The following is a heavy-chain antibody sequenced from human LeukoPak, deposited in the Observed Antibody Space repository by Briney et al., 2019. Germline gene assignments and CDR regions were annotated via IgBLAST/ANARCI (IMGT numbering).Heavy chain of an antibody. Sequence: GSLRLSCAASGFTFSSYSMNWVRQAPGKGLEWVSYISSSGSTIYYADSVKGRLTISRDNAKNSLYLQLSSLRDEDTAVYYCAKGRLTYTIFGVVKNWGQGTLVTVSS. CDR2: ISSSGSTI. CDR3: AKGRLTYTIFGVVKN. CDR1: GFTFSSYS. D-gene: IGHD3-3*01. J-gene: IGHJ4*02. V-gene: IGHV3-48*02.